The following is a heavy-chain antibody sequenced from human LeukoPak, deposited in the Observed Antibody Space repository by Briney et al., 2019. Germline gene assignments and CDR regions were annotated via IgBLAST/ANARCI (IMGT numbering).Heavy chain of an antibody. J-gene: IGHJ6*03. CDR1: GGSISSSSYY. V-gene: IGHV4-39*07. D-gene: IGHD1-26*01. CDR3: ASGGSYREWYGYYYYMDV. Sequence: PSQTLSLTCTVSGGSISSSSYYWGWIRQPPGKGLEWIGSIYYSGSTYYNPSLKSRVTISVDTSKNQFSLKLSSVTAADTAVYYCASGGSYREWYGYYYYMDVWGKGTTVTVSS. CDR2: IYYSGST.